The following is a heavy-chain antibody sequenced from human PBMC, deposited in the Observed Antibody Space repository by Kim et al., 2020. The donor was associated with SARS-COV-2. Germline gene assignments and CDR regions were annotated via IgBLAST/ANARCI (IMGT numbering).Heavy chain of an antibody. CDR3: ARSPITMRVVVTHFDI. J-gene: IGHJ3*02. D-gene: IGHD3-22*01. Sequence: YLKSRVTISVETSKKQYSLKLSSVTAADTAVYYCARSPITMRVVVTHFDIWGQGTMVTVSS. V-gene: IGHV4-31*02.